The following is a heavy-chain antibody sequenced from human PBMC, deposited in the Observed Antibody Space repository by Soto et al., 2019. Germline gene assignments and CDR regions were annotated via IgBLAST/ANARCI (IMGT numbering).Heavy chain of an antibody. CDR3: AKASGWFGEFDY. J-gene: IGHJ4*02. D-gene: IGHD3-10*01. Sequence: EVQLLESGGGLVQPGGSLRLSCAASGFTFSSYAMSWVRQAPGKGLEWVSAISGSGGSTYYADYVKGRFTIYRDNSKNTLYLQMNSLRAEDTAVYYCAKASGWFGEFDYWGQGTLVTVSS. V-gene: IGHV3-23*01. CDR1: GFTFSSYA. CDR2: ISGSGGST.